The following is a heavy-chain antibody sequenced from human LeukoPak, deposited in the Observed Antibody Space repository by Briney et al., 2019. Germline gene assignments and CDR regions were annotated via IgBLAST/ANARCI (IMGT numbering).Heavy chain of an antibody. CDR2: INYSGST. J-gene: IGHJ4*02. Sequence: SETLSLTCTVSGGSISSYYWSWIRQPPGKGLEWIGYINYSGSTNYNPSLKSRVTISVDTSKSQFSLKLSSVTAADTAVYCCARGDILTGYSFDYWGQGTLVTVSS. CDR1: GGSISSYY. D-gene: IGHD3-9*01. V-gene: IGHV4-59*01. CDR3: ARGDILTGYSFDY.